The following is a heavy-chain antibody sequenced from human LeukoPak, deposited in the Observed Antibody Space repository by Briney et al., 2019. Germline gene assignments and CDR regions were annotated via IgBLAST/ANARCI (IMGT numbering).Heavy chain of an antibody. J-gene: IGHJ6*04. CDR2: ISSSDSTI. D-gene: IGHD3-10*02. Sequence: GGSLRLSCAASGFTFSLFAMHWVRQAPGKGLEWVSYISSSDSTIYYADSVKGRFTISRDNAKNSLYLQMNSLRAEDTAVYYCAELGITMIGGVWGKGTTVTISS. CDR1: GFTFSLFA. CDR3: AELGITMIGGV. V-gene: IGHV3-48*03.